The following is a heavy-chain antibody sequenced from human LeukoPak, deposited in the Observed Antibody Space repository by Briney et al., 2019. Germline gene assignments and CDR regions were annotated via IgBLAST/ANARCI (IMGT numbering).Heavy chain of an antibody. V-gene: IGHV4-38-2*01. CDR1: GYSISSGYY. J-gene: IGHJ2*01. CDR2: IYHSGST. CDR3: ARNTTVTDWYFDL. Sequence: SETLSLTCAVSGYSISSGYYWGWIRQPPGKGLEWIGGIYHSGSTVYNPSLKSRVAISVDTSRNQFSLKLSSVTASDTAVYYCARNTTVTDWYFDLWGRGTLVTVSS. D-gene: IGHD4-17*01.